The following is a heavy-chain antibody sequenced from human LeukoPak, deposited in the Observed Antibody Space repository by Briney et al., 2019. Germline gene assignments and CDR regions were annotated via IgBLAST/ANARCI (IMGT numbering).Heavy chain of an antibody. V-gene: IGHV4-34*01. D-gene: IGHD3-3*01. CDR2: INHSGST. CDR3: ARGDFWSGYYRTIHWYFDL. Sequence: SETLSLTSAVYGGSFSGYYWSWIRQPPGKGLEWIGEINHSGSTNYNPSLKSRVTISVDTSKNQFSLKLSSVTAADTAVYYCARGDFWSGYYRTIHWYFDLWGRGTLVSVTS. J-gene: IGHJ2*01. CDR1: GGSFSGYY.